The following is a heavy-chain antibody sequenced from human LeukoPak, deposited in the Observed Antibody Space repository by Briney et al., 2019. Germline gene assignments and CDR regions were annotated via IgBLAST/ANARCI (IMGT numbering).Heavy chain of an antibody. CDR3: ARDGYSYGYRSFDY. D-gene: IGHD5-18*01. CDR1: GGSFSGYY. V-gene: IGHV4-34*01. J-gene: IGHJ4*02. CDR2: INHSGST. Sequence: SETLSLTCAVYGGSFSGYYWSWIRQPPGKGLEWIGEINHSGSTNYTPSLKSRVTISVDTSKNQFSLKLSSVTAADTAVYYCARDGYSYGYRSFDYWGQGTLVTVSS.